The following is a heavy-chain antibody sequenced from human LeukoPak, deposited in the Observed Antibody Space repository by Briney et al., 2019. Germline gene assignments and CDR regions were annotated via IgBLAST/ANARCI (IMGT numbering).Heavy chain of an antibody. CDR2: ISGSGDGT. CDR3: AKDQNGSRIFGVVTQGGWFDP. V-gene: IGHV3-23*01. CDR1: GLTFSSDA. D-gene: IGHD3-3*01. Sequence: GGSLRLSCTSSGLTFSSDAMTWVRQAPGKGLEWVSSISGSGDGTYYADSVKGRFTISRDNSKNTLYLQMNSLRAEDTAVYYCAKDQNGSRIFGVVTQGGWFDPWGQGTLVTVSS. J-gene: IGHJ5*02.